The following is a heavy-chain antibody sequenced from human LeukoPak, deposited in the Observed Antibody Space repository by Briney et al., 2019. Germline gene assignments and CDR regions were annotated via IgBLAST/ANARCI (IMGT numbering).Heavy chain of an antibody. D-gene: IGHD5-18*01. CDR1: GGSLSSYY. J-gene: IGHJ4*02. V-gene: IGHV4-59*01. CDR2: IYYSGST. Sequence: SETLSLTCIVSGGSLSSYYWSWIRQPPGKGLEWIGYIYYSGSTNYNPSLKSRVTISVDTSKNQFSPKLSSVAAADTAGYYFARGGRGYSYGYQLDYWGQGTLVTVSS. CDR3: ARGGRGYSYGYQLDY.